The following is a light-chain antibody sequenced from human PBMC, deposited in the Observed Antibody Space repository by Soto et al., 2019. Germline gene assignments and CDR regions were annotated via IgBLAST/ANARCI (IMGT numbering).Light chain of an antibody. J-gene: IGLJ2*01. CDR2: DVS. CDR1: SSDVGGYNY. CDR3: SSYTSSSTEKV. Sequence: QSALTQPASVSGSPGQSITISCTGTSSDVGGYNYVSWYQQHPCKAPKLMIYDVSNWPSGVSNRFSGSKSGNTASLTISGLQAEDEADYYCSSYTSSSTEKVFGGGTKLTVL. V-gene: IGLV2-14*01.